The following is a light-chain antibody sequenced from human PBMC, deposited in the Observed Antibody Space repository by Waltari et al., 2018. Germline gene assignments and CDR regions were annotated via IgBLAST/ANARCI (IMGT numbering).Light chain of an antibody. J-gene: IGKJ2*01. V-gene: IGKV3-15*01. CDR3: QQYNNWPPYT. CDR1: QSVSSN. Sequence: EIVMTQSPATLPVSPGERATLSCRASQSVSSNLAWYQQKPGQAPRLLIYGASTRATGIPARFSGSGSGTEFTLTISSMQSEDFAVYYCQQYNNWPPYTFGQGTKLEIK. CDR2: GAS.